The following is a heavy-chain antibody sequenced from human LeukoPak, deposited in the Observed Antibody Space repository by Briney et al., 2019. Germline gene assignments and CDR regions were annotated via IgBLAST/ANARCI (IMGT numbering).Heavy chain of an antibody. D-gene: IGHD6-6*01. V-gene: IGHV3-30*02. J-gene: IGHJ4*02. CDR2: IRYDGSNK. CDR3: AKAIYSSSSGVVDY. CDR1: GFTFSNYA. Sequence: PGGSLRLSCAASGFTFSNYAMHWVRQAPGKGLEWVTFIRYDGSNKYYAESVKGRFTISRDNSKNTLYLQMSSLRAEDTAVYYCAKAIYSSSSGVVDYWGQGTLVTVSS.